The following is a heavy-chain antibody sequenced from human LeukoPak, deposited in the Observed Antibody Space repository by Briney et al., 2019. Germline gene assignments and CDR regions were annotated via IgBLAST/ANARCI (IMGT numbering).Heavy chain of an antibody. CDR3: AKWASDNRAFDL. CDR2: GHYSGNT. V-gene: IGHV4-59*08. Sequence: SETLSLTCTVSGTSITSYYWNWIRQAPGQGPEWIGYGHYSGNTKCNPPLKSRVTISVDTSKNQFSLRLSSVTAADTAVYFCAKWASDNRAFDLWGQEPWSPSPQ. D-gene: IGHD2-8*01. J-gene: IGHJ4*01. CDR1: GTSITSYY.